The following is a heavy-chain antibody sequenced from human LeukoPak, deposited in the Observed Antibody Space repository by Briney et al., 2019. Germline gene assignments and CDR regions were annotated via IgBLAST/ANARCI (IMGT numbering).Heavy chain of an antibody. CDR3: ASEGRYYDFGSGSYFDY. Sequence: PSETLSLTCNVSGYSISSAYYWGWIRQPPGKGLEWIGSIYHTGSSYSNPSLKSRVTMSIDPSKNQFSLKLSSVTAADTAVYYCASEGRYYDFGSGSYFDYWGQGTLVTVSS. V-gene: IGHV4-38-2*02. CDR2: IYHTGSS. J-gene: IGHJ4*02. D-gene: IGHD3-10*01. CDR1: GYSISSAYY.